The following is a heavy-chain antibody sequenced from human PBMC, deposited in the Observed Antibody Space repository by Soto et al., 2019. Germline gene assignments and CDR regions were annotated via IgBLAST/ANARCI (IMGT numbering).Heavy chain of an antibody. CDR2: ISGSGGST. CDR3: AKDLVEYCSGGSCYVVDY. J-gene: IGHJ4*02. V-gene: IGHV3-23*01. D-gene: IGHD2-15*01. Sequence: GGSLRLSCAASGFTFSNFAMSWVRQAPGKGLEWVSAISGSGGSTYYADSVKGRFTISRDNSKNTLYLQMNSLRAEDTAVYYCAKDLVEYCSGGSCYVVDYWGQGTLVTVSS. CDR1: GFTFSNFA.